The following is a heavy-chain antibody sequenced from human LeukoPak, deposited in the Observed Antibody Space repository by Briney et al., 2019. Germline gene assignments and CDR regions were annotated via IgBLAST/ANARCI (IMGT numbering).Heavy chain of an antibody. D-gene: IGHD7-27*01. CDR1: GGSVSSGTYY. CDR3: ARALTGDPYFGY. Sequence: SETLSLTCTVSGGSVSSGTYYWNWIRQPPGKGLEWIGEINHSGSTNYNPSLKSRVTISVDMSKNQFSLKLSSVTAADTAVYYCARALTGDPYFGYWGQGTLVTVSS. J-gene: IGHJ4*02. V-gene: IGHV4-61*01. CDR2: INHSGST.